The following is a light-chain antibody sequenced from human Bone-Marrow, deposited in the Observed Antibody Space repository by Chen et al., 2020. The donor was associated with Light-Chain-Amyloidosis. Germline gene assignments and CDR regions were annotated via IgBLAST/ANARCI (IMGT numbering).Light chain of an antibody. CDR1: GGSIASNY. J-gene: IGLJ3*02. CDR3: QSYDGTIRV. Sequence: NFMLTQPLSVSESPGKTVTISCTRSGGSIASNYVQWCQQRPGRSPTTVIYQDTLRPSGVPDRFSRYLESSSNSAPLTISGLKTDDWADYSWQSYDGTIRVFGGGTKLTVL. CDR2: QDT. V-gene: IGLV6-57*01.